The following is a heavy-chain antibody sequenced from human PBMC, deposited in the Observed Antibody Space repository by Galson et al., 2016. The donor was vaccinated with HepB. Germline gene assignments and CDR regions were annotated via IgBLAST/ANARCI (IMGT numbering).Heavy chain of an antibody. CDR1: GFTFSSYA. CDR3: AKDGVYGDYNWFDP. J-gene: IGHJ5*02. CDR2: ISYDESNK. V-gene: IGHV3-30*18. D-gene: IGHD4-17*01. Sequence: SLRLSCAASGFTFSSYAMHWVRQAPGKGLEWVAVISYDESNKFYADSVKGRFTISRDNSKKTLYLQMNSLRDEDTAVYYCAKDGVYGDYNWFDPWGQGTLVTVSS.